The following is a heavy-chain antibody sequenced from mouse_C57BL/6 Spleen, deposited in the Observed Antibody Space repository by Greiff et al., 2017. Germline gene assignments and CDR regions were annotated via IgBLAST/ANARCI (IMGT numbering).Heavy chain of an antibody. J-gene: IGHJ1*03. V-gene: IGHV5-4*03. Sequence: EVMLVESGGGLVKPGGSLKLSCAASGFTFSSYAMSWVRQTPEKRLEWVATISDGGSYTYYPDNVKGRFTISRDNAKNNLYLQMSHLKSEDTAMYYCASNYYGSSYWYFDVWGTGTTVTVAS. CDR1: GFTFSSYA. CDR2: ISDGGSYT. CDR3: ASNYYGSSYWYFDV. D-gene: IGHD1-1*01.